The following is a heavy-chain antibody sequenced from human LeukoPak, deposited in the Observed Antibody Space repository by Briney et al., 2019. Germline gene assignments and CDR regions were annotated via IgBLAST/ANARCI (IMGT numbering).Heavy chain of an antibody. V-gene: IGHV1-69*06. J-gene: IGHJ5*02. Sequence: SVKVSCKASGGTFSSYAISWVRQAPGQGLEWMGGIIPIFGTANYAQKFQGRVTITADKSTSTAYMELSSLRSEDTAVYYCARDGGYSYGLNWFDPWGQGTLVTVSS. D-gene: IGHD5-18*01. CDR1: GGTFSSYA. CDR3: ARDGGYSYGLNWFDP. CDR2: IIPIFGTA.